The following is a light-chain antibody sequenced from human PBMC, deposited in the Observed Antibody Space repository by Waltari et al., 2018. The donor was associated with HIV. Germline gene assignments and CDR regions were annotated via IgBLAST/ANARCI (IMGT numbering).Light chain of an antibody. CDR2: KDR. J-gene: IGLJ3*02. CDR1: KLEDKY. Sequence: SYELTQPPSVSVSPGQTASIPCSGDKLEDKYVCWYQQKPGQSPGLVLYKDRERPSGIPRRFSGSNSGNTATLTISGTQATDEADYFCQAWDGSNGVFGGGTKLTGL. CDR3: QAWDGSNGV. V-gene: IGLV3-1*01.